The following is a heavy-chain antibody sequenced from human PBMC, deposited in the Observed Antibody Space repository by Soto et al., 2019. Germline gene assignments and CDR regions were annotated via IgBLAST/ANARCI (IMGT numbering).Heavy chain of an antibody. J-gene: IGHJ2*01. CDR3: AKDTYSGYDYGWYFDL. Sequence: EVQLVESGGGLVQPGRSLRLSCAASGFTFDDYAMHWVRQAPGKGLEWVSGISWNSGSIGYADSVKGRFTISRDNAKNSLYLQMNSLRAEDTALYYCAKDTYSGYDYGWYFDLWGRGTLVTVSS. V-gene: IGHV3-9*01. CDR1: GFTFDDYA. D-gene: IGHD5-12*01. CDR2: ISWNSGSI.